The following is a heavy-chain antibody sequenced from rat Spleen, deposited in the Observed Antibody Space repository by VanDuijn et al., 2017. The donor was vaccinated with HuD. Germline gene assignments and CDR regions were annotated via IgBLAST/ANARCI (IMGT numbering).Heavy chain of an antibody. Sequence: EVQLVESGGGLVQPGSPLKLSCAASGFSFSSNWLNWIRQAPGEGLEWIASINPDGISTYYRDSVRGRFTISSDNAKSTLYLQMDSLRSEDTATYYCTRHDYPGITTNWFAYWGQGTLVTVSS. J-gene: IGHJ3*01. CDR1: GFSFSSNW. D-gene: IGHD1-4*01. V-gene: IGHV5-29*01. CDR3: TRHDYPGITTNWFAY. CDR2: INPDGIST.